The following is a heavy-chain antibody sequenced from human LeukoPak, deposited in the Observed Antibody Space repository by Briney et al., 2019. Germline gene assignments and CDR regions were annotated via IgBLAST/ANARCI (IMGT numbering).Heavy chain of an antibody. CDR2: IYSGGST. Sequence: GGSLRLSCAVSGFTVSSNYMSWVRQAPGKGMEWVSVIYSGGSTYYADSVKGRFTISRDNSKNTLYRQMNSLRAEDTAVYYCARVRAVAGIRYWYFDLWGRGTLVTVSS. V-gene: IGHV3-53*01. CDR1: GFTVSSNY. J-gene: IGHJ2*01. CDR3: ARVRAVAGIRYWYFDL. D-gene: IGHD6-19*01.